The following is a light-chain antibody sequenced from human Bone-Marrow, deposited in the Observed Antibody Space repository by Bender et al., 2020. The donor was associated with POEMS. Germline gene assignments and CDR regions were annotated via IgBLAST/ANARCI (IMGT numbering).Light chain of an antibody. CDR2: SSH. V-gene: IGLV1-44*01. J-gene: IGLJ3*02. CDR3: CSYAGSHSWV. Sequence: QSVLTQPPSASGTPGQRVTISCSGGSSNIGAHAVNWYQHLPGTAPKLLIYSSHRRPSEVPDRFSGSRSGNTASLTISGLQTEDEADYYCCSYAGSHSWVFGGGTKVTVL. CDR1: SSNIGAHA.